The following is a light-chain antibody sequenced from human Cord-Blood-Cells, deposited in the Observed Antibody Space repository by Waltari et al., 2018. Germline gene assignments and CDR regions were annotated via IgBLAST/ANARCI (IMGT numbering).Light chain of an antibody. CDR2: GAS. CDR1: QSVSSN. Sequence: EIVMTQSPATLSVSPGERATLSCRASQSVSSNLAWYQQKPGQAPRLLIYGASTRATGLPDRFSGSGSGTEFTLTISSLQSEDFAVYYCQQYNNWPYSFGQGTKLEIK. J-gene: IGKJ2*03. CDR3: QQYNNWPYS. V-gene: IGKV3-15*01.